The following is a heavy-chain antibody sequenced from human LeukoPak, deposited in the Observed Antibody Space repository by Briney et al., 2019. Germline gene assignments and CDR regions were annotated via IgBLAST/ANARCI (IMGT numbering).Heavy chain of an antibody. V-gene: IGHV3-30*02. CDR3: ARRLPYSTSCSDH. CDR2: IRYDGSNK. J-gene: IGHJ4*02. D-gene: IGHD2-2*01. CDR1: GFTFSSYG. Sequence: PGGSLRLSCAASGFTFSSYGMHWVRQAPGKGLEWVAFIRYDGSNKYYADSVKGRFTISRDNSKNTLYLQMNSLRAEDTAMYYCARRLPYSTSCSDHWGQGTLVTVSS.